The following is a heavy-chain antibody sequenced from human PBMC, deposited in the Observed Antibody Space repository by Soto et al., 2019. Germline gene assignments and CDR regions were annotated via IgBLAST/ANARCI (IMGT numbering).Heavy chain of an antibody. J-gene: IGHJ5*02. CDR2: INPDNGDT. CDR1: NYTFNSFG. V-gene: IGHV1-18*01. Sequence: QVQLVQSGAEVRKPGASVKVSCKASNYTFNSFGISWMRQIPGQGLEWMGRINPDNGDTTYAQTIKRRVTLTTDTSASPADMELRRLSSDDTALYVCARDPCNIGSNLQVRFLDSWGQGTLVTVSS. D-gene: IGHD1-26*01. CDR3: ARDPCNIGSNLQVRFLDS.